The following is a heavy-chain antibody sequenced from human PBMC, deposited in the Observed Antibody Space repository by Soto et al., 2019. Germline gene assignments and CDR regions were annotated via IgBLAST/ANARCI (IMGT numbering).Heavy chain of an antibody. V-gene: IGHV4-34*01. CDR1: GGSFSGCY. Sequence: QVLLQQWGAGLLKPSETLSLTCAVYGGSFSGCYWSWIRQPPGKGLEWIGEINHSGNTNYNPSLKSRVTISVDTSKNQFSLKVSSVTAADTAVYYCAKSNTGFDPRGQGNLVTVSS. D-gene: IGHD2-2*02. CDR3: AKSNTGFDP. J-gene: IGHJ5*02. CDR2: INHSGNT.